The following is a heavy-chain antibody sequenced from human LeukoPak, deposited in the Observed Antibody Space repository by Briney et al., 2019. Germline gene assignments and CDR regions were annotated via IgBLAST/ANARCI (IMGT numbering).Heavy chain of an antibody. D-gene: IGHD1-26*01. Sequence: GRSLRLSCAASGFTFDTYAMSWVRQAPGKGLEWVSAISGSGGRTNYADSVKGRFTISRDNSKNTLYLQMNSLRAEDTAVYYCAKDRGLSEWERDAFDIWGQGTMVTVSS. CDR3: AKDRGLSEWERDAFDI. J-gene: IGHJ3*02. CDR1: GFTFDTYA. CDR2: ISGSGGRT. V-gene: IGHV3-23*01.